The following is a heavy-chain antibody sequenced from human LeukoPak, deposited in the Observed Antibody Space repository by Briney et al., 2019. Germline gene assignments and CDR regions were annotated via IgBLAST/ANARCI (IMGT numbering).Heavy chain of an antibody. J-gene: IGHJ6*02. CDR2: IIPIFGTA. CDR1: GGTFSSYA. Sequence: SVKVSCKASGGTFSSYAISWVRQAPGQGLEWMGGIIPIFGTANYAQKFQGRVTITADESTSTAYMELSSLRSEDTAVYYCVVAYYYDSSGYPRLRYYYYGMDVWGQGTAVTVSS. V-gene: IGHV1-69*13. CDR3: VVAYYYDSSGYPRLRYYYYGMDV. D-gene: IGHD3-22*01.